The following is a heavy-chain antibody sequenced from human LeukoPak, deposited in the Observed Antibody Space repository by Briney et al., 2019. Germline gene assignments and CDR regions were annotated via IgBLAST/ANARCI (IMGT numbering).Heavy chain of an antibody. CDR3: ARGSGWNAFDP. V-gene: IGHV4-61*02. D-gene: IGHD6-19*01. J-gene: IGHJ5*02. CDR1: GGSISSSSYY. Sequence: SETLSLTCTVSGGSISSSSYYWGWIRQPAGKGLEWIGRIYTNGWTDYNPSLKSRVTMSVDTSKNQFSLKLSFVTSADTALYYCARGSGWNAFDPWGQGTLVTVSS. CDR2: IYTNGWT.